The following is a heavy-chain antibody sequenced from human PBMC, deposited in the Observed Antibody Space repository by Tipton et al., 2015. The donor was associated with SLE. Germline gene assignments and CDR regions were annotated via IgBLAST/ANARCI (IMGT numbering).Heavy chain of an antibody. Sequence: TLSLTCTVSGGSISTFYWTWIRQPPGKGLEWIGYIFYSDNTNYNPSLKSRVTISVDTSKNQFSLELNSVTAADTAVYYCARGYTPDGFELWGPGKMVTASS. CDR1: GGSISTFY. V-gene: IGHV4-59*01. CDR3: ARGYTPDGFEL. J-gene: IGHJ3*01. D-gene: IGHD5-18*01. CDR2: IFYSDNT.